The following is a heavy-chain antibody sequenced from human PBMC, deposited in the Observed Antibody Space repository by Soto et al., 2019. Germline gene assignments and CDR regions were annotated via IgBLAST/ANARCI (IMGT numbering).Heavy chain of an antibody. CDR3: ARGFRSVLLWGGESPPPNKRFDP. V-gene: IGHV4-34*01. Sequence: PSQTLSLTCAVYGGSFSGYYWSWIRQPPGKGLEWIGEINHSGSTNYNPSLKSRVTISVDTSKNQFSLKLSSVTAADTAVYYCARGFRSVLLWGGESPPPNKRFDPWGKGTLVTVAS. CDR1: GGSFSGYY. J-gene: IGHJ5*02. D-gene: IGHD3-10*01. CDR2: INHSGST.